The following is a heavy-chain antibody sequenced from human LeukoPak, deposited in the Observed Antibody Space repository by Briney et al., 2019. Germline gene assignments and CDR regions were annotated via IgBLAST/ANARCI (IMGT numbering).Heavy chain of an antibody. D-gene: IGHD5-12*01. CDR3: AREAQYRIDY. CDR2: IYSSGST. CDR1: GGSISSHY. J-gene: IGHJ4*02. Sequence: SETLSLTCTVSGGSISSHYWTWIRQPPGKGLEWIGYIYSSGSTNYNPSLKSRVTISVDTSKNQFSLKLSSVTAADTAVYYCAREAQYRIDYWGQGTLVTVSS. V-gene: IGHV4-4*08.